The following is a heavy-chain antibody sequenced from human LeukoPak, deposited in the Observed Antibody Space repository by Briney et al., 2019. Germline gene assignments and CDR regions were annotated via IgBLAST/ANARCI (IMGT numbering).Heavy chain of an antibody. D-gene: IGHD6-13*01. CDR3: AAGLIAAAGTPRYYYYYMDV. CDR2: IVVGSGNT. J-gene: IGHJ6*03. Sequence: SVKVSCKASGFTFTSSAVQWVRQARGQRLEWIGWIVVGSGNTNYAQKFQERVTITRDMSTSTAYMELSSLRSEDTAVYYCAAGLIAAAGTPRYYYYYMDVWGKGTTVTVSS. CDR1: GFTFTSSA. V-gene: IGHV1-58*01.